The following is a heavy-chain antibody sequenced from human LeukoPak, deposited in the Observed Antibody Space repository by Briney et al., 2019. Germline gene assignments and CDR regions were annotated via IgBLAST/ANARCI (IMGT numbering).Heavy chain of an antibody. J-gene: IGHJ4*02. CDR2: MNPNSGGT. CDR3: PRDSDSSGRGDY. D-gene: IGHD3-22*01. Sequence: ASVNVSSKASVYTFIGYYMHWVRQAPGQGGEWMGWMNPNSGGTNYAQKFQGRVTKTTERSISTAYMELSRLRPEATAVYYVPRDSDSSGRGDYWGQGTLVIVSS. CDR1: VYTFIGYY. V-gene: IGHV1-2*02.